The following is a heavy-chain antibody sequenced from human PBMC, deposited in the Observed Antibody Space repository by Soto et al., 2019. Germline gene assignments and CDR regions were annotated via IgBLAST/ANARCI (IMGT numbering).Heavy chain of an antibody. D-gene: IGHD3-10*01. CDR3: ARLVGNYGHYYFDY. J-gene: IGHJ4*02. CDR2: IYYRGTT. Sequence: SETLSLTCTVSRDSISSSAYYWSWIRQHPEKGLEWMGYIYYRGTTYYNPSLKSRVTISVDTSKNQFSLNLNSVTAADTAVYYCARLVGNYGHYYFDYWGQGILVTVSS. V-gene: IGHV4-31*03. CDR1: RDSISSSAYY.